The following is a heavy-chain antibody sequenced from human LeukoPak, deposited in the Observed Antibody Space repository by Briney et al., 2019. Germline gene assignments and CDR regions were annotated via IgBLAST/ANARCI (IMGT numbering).Heavy chain of an antibody. CDR1: GGSISSSSYY. CDR3: AKSNGYGLADI. CDR2: IFYSGST. J-gene: IGHJ3*02. D-gene: IGHD6-13*01. V-gene: IGHV4-39*07. Sequence: PSETLSLTCTVSGGSISSSSYYWGWVRQPPGKGPEWIGNIFYSGSTYYSPSLKSRVTISLDTSRNQFSLKLNSVTAADTAVYYCAKSNGYGLADIWGQGTMVTVSS.